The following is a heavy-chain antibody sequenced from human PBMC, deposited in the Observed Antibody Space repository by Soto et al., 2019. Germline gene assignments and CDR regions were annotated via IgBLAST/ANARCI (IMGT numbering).Heavy chain of an antibody. J-gene: IGHJ6*02. V-gene: IGHV1-69*13. CDR2: IIPIFGTA. D-gene: IGHD3-10*01. Sequence: ASVKVSCKASGGTFSSYSISWVRQAPGQGLEWMGGIIPIFGTANYAQKFQGRVTITADESTSTAYMELSSLRSEDTAVYYCARSFGEQEYYYYYYGMDVWGQGTTVTVSS. CDR1: GGTFSSYS. CDR3: ARSFGEQEYYYYYYGMDV.